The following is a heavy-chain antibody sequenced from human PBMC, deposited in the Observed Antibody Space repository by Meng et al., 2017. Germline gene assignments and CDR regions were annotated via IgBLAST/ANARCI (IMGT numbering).Heavy chain of an antibody. CDR3: ARDTGAVAPELDY. CDR2: ISSSSSHI. CDR1: GFTFSTYT. J-gene: IGHJ4*02. V-gene: IGHV3-21*01. D-gene: IGHD6-19*01. Sequence: EVQLVESGGGLVKPGGSLRLSCAASGFTFSTYTINWVRQAPGTGLEWVSSISSSSSHIYYADSVKGRFTISRDDSKNTLFLQMNTLTAEDTAVYYCARDTGAVAPELDYWGQGTLVTVSS.